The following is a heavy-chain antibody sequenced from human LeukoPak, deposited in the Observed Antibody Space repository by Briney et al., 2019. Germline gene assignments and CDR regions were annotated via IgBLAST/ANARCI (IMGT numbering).Heavy chain of an antibody. D-gene: IGHD6-19*01. J-gene: IGHJ4*02. V-gene: IGHV4-30-4*01. Sequence: SETLSLTCTVSGGSISSGDYYWSWIRQPPGKGPEWIGYIYYSGSTYYNPSLKSRVTISVDTSKNQFSLKLSSVTAADTAVYYCASGIAVAGTLDYWGQGTLVTVSS. CDR1: GGSISSGDYY. CDR2: IYYSGST. CDR3: ASGIAVAGTLDY.